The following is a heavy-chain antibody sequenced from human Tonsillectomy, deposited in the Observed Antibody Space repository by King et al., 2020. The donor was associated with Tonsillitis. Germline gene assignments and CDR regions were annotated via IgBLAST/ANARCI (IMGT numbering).Heavy chain of an antibody. CDR3: AKDCPQLGF. Sequence: VQLVESGGGVVQPGGSLRLPSAASGFTFSSYGMHWVRQAPGKGLEWVAFIQYDGTNKYYADSVKGRFTTSRDNSQNTLYLQMNSLRAEDTAVYYCAKDCPQLGFWGQGTLVTVSS. V-gene: IGHV3-30*02. CDR1: GFTFSSYG. D-gene: IGHD1-1*01. CDR2: IQYDGTNK. J-gene: IGHJ4*02.